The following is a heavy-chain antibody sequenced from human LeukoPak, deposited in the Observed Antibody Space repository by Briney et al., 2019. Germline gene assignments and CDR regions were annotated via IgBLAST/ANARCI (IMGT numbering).Heavy chain of an antibody. D-gene: IGHD6-13*01. Sequence: PSHTLSLTCSVSGDSIDSGGYYWSWIRQPPGKGLEWIGEINHSGSTNYNPSLKSRVTISVDTSKNQFSLKLSSATAADTAVYYCARVPTKYSSSWYYFDYWGQGTLVTVSS. V-gene: IGHV4-30-2*01. CDR2: INHSGST. CDR1: GDSIDSGGYY. J-gene: IGHJ4*02. CDR3: ARVPTKYSSSWYYFDY.